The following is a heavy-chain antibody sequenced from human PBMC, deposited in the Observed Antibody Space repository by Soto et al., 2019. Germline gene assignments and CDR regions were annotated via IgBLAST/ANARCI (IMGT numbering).Heavy chain of an antibody. V-gene: IGHV3-30*18. D-gene: IGHD6-13*01. J-gene: IGHJ6*02. CDR2: ISYDGSNK. Sequence: QVQLVESGGGVVQPGRSLRLSCAASGFTFSSYGMHWVRQAPGKGLEWVAVISYDGSNKYYADSVKGRFTISRDNSKNTLYLQMNSLSAEDTAVYYCAKVPAAGHYGMDVSGQGTTVTVSS. CDR3: AKVPAAGHYGMDV. CDR1: GFTFSSYG.